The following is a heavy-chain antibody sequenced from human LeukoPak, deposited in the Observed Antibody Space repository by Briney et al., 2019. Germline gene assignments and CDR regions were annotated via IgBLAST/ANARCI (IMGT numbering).Heavy chain of an antibody. Sequence: SETLSLTCTVSGGSISSSSYYWGWIRQPTGKGLEWIGSIYYSGSTYYNPSLKSRVTISVDTSKNQFSLKLSSVTAADTAVYYCARGRQLWFNAFDIWGQGTMVTVPS. CDR1: GGSISSSSYY. J-gene: IGHJ3*02. V-gene: IGHV4-39*01. CDR2: IYYSGST. D-gene: IGHD5-18*01. CDR3: ARGRQLWFNAFDI.